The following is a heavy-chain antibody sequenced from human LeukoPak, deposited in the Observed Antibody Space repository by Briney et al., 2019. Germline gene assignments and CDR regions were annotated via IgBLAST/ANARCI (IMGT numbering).Heavy chain of an antibody. CDR3: EATGYDSSGYQGD. Sequence: PSQTLSLTCTVSGGSISSGDYYWSWIRQPPGTGLEWIGYIYYSGSTYYNPSLKSRVTISVDTSKNQFSLKLSSVTAADTAVYYCEATGYDSSGYQGDWGQGTLVTVSS. CDR1: GGSISSGDYY. J-gene: IGHJ4*02. D-gene: IGHD3-22*01. CDR2: IYYSGST. V-gene: IGHV4-30-4*01.